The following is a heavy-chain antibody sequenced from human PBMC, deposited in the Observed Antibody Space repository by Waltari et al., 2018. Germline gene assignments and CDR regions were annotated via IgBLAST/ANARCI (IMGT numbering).Heavy chain of an antibody. D-gene: IGHD6-6*01. CDR2: INHSGST. J-gene: IGHJ5*02. CDR3: ARGIRGRGRTLRYSSSSGNWFDP. CDR1: GASFSGYY. Sequence: QVQLQQWGAGLLQPSETLSLTCAVYGASFSGYYWSWIRQPPGKGLARIREINHSGSTNYNPSLKSRVTISVDTSKNQFSLKLSSVTAADTAVYYCARGIRGRGRTLRYSSSSGNWFDPWGQGTLVTVSS. V-gene: IGHV4-34*01.